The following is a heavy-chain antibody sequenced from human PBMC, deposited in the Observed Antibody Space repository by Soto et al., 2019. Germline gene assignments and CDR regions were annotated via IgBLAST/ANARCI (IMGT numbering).Heavy chain of an antibody. J-gene: IGHJ5*02. Sequence: SVKVSCKASGGTFSSYAISWVRQAPGQGLEWMGGIIPIFGTANYAQKFQGRVTITADKSTSTAYMELSSLRSEDTAVYYCARMARIAARRRSFDPWGQGTLVTVS. D-gene: IGHD6-6*01. V-gene: IGHV1-69*06. CDR2: IIPIFGTA. CDR3: ARMARIAARRRSFDP. CDR1: GGTFSSYA.